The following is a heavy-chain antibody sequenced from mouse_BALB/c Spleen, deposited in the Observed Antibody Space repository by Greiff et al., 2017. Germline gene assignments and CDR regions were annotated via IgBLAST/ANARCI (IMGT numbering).Heavy chain of an antibody. D-gene: IGHD2-4*01. CDR1: GYTFTSYW. CDR2: IYPSDSYT. CDR3: TRSTMITEFDY. J-gene: IGHJ2*01. Sequence: VKLQQPGAELVRPGASVKLSCKASGYTFTSYWINWVKQRPGQGLEWIGNIYPSDSYTNYNQKFKDKATLTVDKSSSTAYMQLSSPTSEDSAVYYCTRSTMITEFDYWGQGTTLTVSS. V-gene: IGHV1-69*02.